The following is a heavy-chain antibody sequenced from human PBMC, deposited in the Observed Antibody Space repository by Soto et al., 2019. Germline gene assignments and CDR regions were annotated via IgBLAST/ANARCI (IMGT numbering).Heavy chain of an antibody. J-gene: IGHJ4*02. CDR2: IYYSGST. V-gene: IGHV4-39*01. CDR3: ARHASDYYGSGSYPNAHVDY. D-gene: IGHD3-10*01. Sequence: ASETLSLTCAVYGGSFSSYYWGWIRQPPGKGLEWIGSIYYSGSTYYNPSLKSRVTISVDTSKNQFSLKLSSVTAADTAVYYCARHASDYYGSGSYPNAHVDYWGQGTLVTVSS. CDR1: GGSFSSYY.